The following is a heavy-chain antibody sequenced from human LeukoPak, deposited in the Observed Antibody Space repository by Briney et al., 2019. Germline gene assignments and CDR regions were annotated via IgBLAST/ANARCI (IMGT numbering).Heavy chain of an antibody. D-gene: IGHD3-16*01. Sequence: SETLSLTCPVSAASITTYYWSWIRQPPGKGLEWVGYIFYTGDTSYCPSLKSRVTISLDTSKNQFSLKLRSVTAADTAVYYCARLKMGAYFDLWGRGTLVTVSS. CDR3: ARLKMGAYFDL. CDR1: AASITTYY. V-gene: IGHV4-59*08. CDR2: IFYTGDT. J-gene: IGHJ2*01.